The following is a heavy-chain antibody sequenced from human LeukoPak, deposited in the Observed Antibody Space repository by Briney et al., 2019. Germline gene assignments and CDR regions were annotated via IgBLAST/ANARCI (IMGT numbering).Heavy chain of an antibody. CDR2: LSYGGTNK. Sequence: GGSLRLSCAASGFTFRGYNLNWVRQAPGKGLEWVAVLSYGGTNKYYADSVKGRFTISRDNSKNTMFLQMNSLRAEDTAVYHCARDRSGYANDAFDFWGQGTMVTVSS. J-gene: IGHJ3*01. V-gene: IGHV3-30-3*01. D-gene: IGHD3-3*01. CDR1: GFTFRGYN. CDR3: ARDRSGYANDAFDF.